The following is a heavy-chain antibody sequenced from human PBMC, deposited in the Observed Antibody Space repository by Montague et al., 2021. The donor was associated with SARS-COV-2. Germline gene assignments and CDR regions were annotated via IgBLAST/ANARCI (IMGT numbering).Heavy chain of an antibody. Sequence: SVKVSCKASGYSFSDHDINWARQAPGQGLEWMGWMNPKSGNSGFAQKFLGRVSVTSDTSIGTAFMELNSLTFDDSAIYYCARGSRYYNLLTAYLHYHFYYLDVWGTGTTVTVSS. V-gene: IGHV1-8*01. J-gene: IGHJ6*03. CDR3: ARGSRYYNLLTAYLHYHFYYLDV. D-gene: IGHD3-9*01. CDR1: GYSFSDHD. CDR2: MNPKSGNS.